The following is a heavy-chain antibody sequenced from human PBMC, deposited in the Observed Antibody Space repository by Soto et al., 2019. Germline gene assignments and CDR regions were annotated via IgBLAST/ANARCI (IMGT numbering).Heavy chain of an antibody. V-gene: IGHV6-1*01. CDR3: ARDSSGWYWYFDL. CDR1: GVIAISDITT. D-gene: IGHD6-19*01. CDR2: TYYRPKWYN. Sequence: SQTLPPPWANPGVIAISDITTCTWIRQPLSRGVGWLGRTYYRPKWYNDYAVSVKSRIAITPDTSKSQLSLQLNSVTPEDTAVYFCARDSSGWYWYFDLWGRGTMVTVSS. J-gene: IGHJ2*01.